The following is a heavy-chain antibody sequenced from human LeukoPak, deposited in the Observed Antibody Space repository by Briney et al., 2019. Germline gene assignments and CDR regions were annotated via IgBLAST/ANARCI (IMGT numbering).Heavy chain of an antibody. Sequence: SETLSLTCTVSGGSISSGGYYWSWIRQPPGKGLEWIGYIYHSGSTYYNPSLKSRVTISVDRSKNQFSLKLSSVTAADTAVYYCARMFASKRDYYYYMDVWGKGTTVTVSS. CDR3: ARMFASKRDYYYYMDV. CDR2: IYHSGST. D-gene: IGHD2-21*01. J-gene: IGHJ6*03. CDR1: GGSISSGGYY. V-gene: IGHV4-30-2*01.